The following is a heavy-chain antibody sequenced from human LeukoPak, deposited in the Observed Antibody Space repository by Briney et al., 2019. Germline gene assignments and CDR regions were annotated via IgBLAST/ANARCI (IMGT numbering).Heavy chain of an antibody. CDR3: ARGTSSGWYWY. J-gene: IGHJ4*01. D-gene: IGHD6-19*01. CDR2: INHSGST. CDR1: GGSISSYY. V-gene: IGHV4-34*01. Sequence: SETLSLTCTVSGGSISSYYWSWIRQPPGKGLEWIGEINHSGSTNYNPSLKSRVTISVDTSKNQFSLKLSSVTAADTAVYYCARGTSSGWYWYWGQGTLVTVSS.